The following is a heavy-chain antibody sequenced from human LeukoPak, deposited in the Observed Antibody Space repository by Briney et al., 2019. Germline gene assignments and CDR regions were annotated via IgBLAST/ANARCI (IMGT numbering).Heavy chain of an antibody. D-gene: IGHD2-21*01. CDR3: ARYDWGYYKYYGLDV. V-gene: IGHV4-34*10. CDR2: INHSGST. CDR1: GGSFSGYY. J-gene: IGHJ6*02. Sequence: PSETLSLTCAVYGGSFSGYYWSWIRQPPGKGLEWIGEINHSGSTNYNPSLKSRVIMSADMSKNQLYLTLISVTAADTAVYYCARYDWGYYKYYGLDVWGQGTTVTVSS.